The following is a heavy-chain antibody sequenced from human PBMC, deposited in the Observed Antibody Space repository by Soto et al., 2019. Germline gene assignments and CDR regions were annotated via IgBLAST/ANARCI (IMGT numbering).Heavy chain of an antibody. D-gene: IGHD6-19*01. V-gene: IGHV4-59*01. J-gene: IGHJ4*02. CDR2: IYDNGST. CDR3: ARDNLAGFDF. Sequence: SETLSLTCTVSGDSLSRFYWTWIRQSPGKGLEWIGYIYDNGSTNDNPSLKSRVTMSVDTSKNQFSLNLSSVTSADTAVYYCARDNLAGFDFWGQGILVTVSS. CDR1: GDSLSRFY.